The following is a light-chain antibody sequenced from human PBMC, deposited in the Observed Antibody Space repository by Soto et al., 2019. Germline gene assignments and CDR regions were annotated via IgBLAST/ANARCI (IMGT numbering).Light chain of an antibody. V-gene: IGLV2-14*01. J-gene: IGLJ3*02. Sequence: QSALTQPASVSGSPGQSINISCTGTSSDVGGYNYVSWYQQHPGKAPKLMIYEVSNRPSGVSNRFSGSKSGNTASLTISGLQAEDEADYYCSSYTSSSTRVFGGRTKVTVL. CDR3: SSYTSSSTRV. CDR2: EVS. CDR1: SSDVGGYNY.